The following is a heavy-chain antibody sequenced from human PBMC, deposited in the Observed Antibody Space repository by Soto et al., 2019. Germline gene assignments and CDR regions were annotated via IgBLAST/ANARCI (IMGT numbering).Heavy chain of an antibody. Sequence: ASVKVSCKASRYTFTGYYMHGVRQAPGQGLEWMGWIDPNSGGTDYAQKLQGRVTMTRDTFISTAYMELSRLRVDDTAVYYCARVMSGSYLGHGYYFDYWGQGTLVTVSS. D-gene: IGHD1-26*01. J-gene: IGHJ4*02. V-gene: IGHV1-2*02. CDR1: RYTFTGYY. CDR3: ARVMSGSYLGHGYYFDY. CDR2: IDPNSGGT.